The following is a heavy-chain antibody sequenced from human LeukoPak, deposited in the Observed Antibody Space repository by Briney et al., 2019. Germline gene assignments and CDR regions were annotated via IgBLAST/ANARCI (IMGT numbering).Heavy chain of an antibody. Sequence: SETLSLTCAVYGGSFSGYYWSWIRQPPGKGLEWIGEINHSGSTNYNPSLKSRVTISVDTSKNQFSLKLSSVTAADTAVYYCARVRWLQFYFDYWGQGTLVTVSS. CDR2: INHSGST. J-gene: IGHJ4*02. CDR1: GGSFSGYY. D-gene: IGHD5-24*01. V-gene: IGHV4-34*01. CDR3: ARVRWLQFYFDY.